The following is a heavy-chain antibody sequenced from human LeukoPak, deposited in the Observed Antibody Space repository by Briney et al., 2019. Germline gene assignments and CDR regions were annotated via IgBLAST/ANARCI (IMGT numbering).Heavy chain of an antibody. J-gene: IGHJ4*02. V-gene: IGHV3-53*01. CDR1: GFTVSSNY. CDR2: IYTGGTT. Sequence: GGSLRLSCATSGFTVSSNYMSWVRQAPGKGLEWVALIYTGGTTSYADSVKGRFTISRDNSKNTLYLQMDSLRAEDTAVYYCARRYFDYWGQGTLVTVSS. CDR3: ARRYFDY.